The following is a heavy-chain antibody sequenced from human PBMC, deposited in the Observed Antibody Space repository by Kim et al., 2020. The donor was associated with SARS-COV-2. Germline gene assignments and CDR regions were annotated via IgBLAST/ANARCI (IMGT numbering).Heavy chain of an antibody. V-gene: IGHV3-74*01. Sequence: GEGRFTISRDNGRNMVYLQMNSLRVEDTAVYYCAGAGSCTAYSCYGYLDPWGQGTLVTVSS. CDR3: AGAGSCTAYSCYGYLDP. J-gene: IGHJ5*02. D-gene: IGHD2-8*02.